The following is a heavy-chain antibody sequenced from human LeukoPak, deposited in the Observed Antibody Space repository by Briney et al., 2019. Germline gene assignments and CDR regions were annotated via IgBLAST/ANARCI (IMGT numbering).Heavy chain of an antibody. Sequence: PSETLSLTCTVSGYSISNSYYWGWIRQPPGKGLGWIGNIYHSGSTYYNPSLKSRVTISVDTSKNQFSLNLSSLTAADTAVYYCARVVHFIVVAVTATHYYMDVWGKGTPVTISS. J-gene: IGHJ6*03. CDR3: ARVVHFIVVAVTATHYYMDV. CDR1: GYSISNSYY. V-gene: IGHV4-38-2*02. CDR2: IYHSGST. D-gene: IGHD2-15*01.